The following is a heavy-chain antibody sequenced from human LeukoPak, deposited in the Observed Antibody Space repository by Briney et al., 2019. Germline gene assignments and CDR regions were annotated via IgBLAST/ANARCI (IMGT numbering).Heavy chain of an antibody. CDR1: GYTFTSYA. CDR3: ARDQAGYGDYVP. J-gene: IGHJ5*02. V-gene: IGHV1-18*01. D-gene: IGHD4-17*01. CDR2: ISAYNGNT. Sequence: ASVKVSCKASGYTFTSYAMNWVRQAPGQGLEWMGWISAYNGNTNYAQKLQGRVTMTTDTSTSTAYMELRSLRSDDTAVYYCARDQAGYGDYVPWGQGTLVTVSS.